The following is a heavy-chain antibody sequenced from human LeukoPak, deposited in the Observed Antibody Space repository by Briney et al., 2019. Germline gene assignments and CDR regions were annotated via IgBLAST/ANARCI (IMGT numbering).Heavy chain of an antibody. CDR3: ARDPHSSSWTNLYYYYYMDV. CDR1: GFTLSSYS. V-gene: IGHV3-21*01. J-gene: IGHJ6*03. CDR2: ISSSSSYI. D-gene: IGHD6-13*01. Sequence: GGSLRLSCVASGFTLSSYSMNWVRPAPGKGLEWVSSISSSSSYIYYADSVKGRFTISRDNAKNSLYLQMNSLRAEDTAVYYCARDPHSSSWTNLYYYYYMDVWGKGTTVTISS.